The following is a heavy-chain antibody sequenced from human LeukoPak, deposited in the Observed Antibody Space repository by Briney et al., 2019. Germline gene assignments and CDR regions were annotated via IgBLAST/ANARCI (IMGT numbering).Heavy chain of an antibody. CDR2: ISAYNGNT. J-gene: IGHJ5*02. D-gene: IGHD6-19*01. Sequence: ASVKVSCKASGYTFTSYGISWVRQAPGQGLEWMGWISAYNGNTNYAQKLQGRVTMTTDTSTSTAYMELRSLRSEDTAVYYCARVALYSSGWYEGLNWFDPWGQGTLVAVSS. CDR3: ARVALYSSGWYEGLNWFDP. V-gene: IGHV1-18*01. CDR1: GYTFTSYG.